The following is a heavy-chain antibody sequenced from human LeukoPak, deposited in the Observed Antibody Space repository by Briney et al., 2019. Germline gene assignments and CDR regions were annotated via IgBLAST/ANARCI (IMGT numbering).Heavy chain of an antibody. J-gene: IGHJ4*02. CDR1: EFTFSNYW. Sequence: QPGGSLRLSCAASEFTFSNYWMHWVRQAPGKGLVWVSRTNSDGSITSYADSAKGRFTISRDNAKNTLYLQMNSLRAEDTAVYYCARERAAADDSLDYWGQGTLVTVSS. CDR3: ARERAAADDSLDY. CDR2: TNSDGSIT. V-gene: IGHV3-74*01. D-gene: IGHD6-13*01.